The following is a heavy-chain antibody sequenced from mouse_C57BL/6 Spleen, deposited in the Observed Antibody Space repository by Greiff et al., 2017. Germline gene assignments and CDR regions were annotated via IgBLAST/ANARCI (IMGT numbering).Heavy chain of an antibody. V-gene: IGHV5-17*01. Sequence: EVQLVESGGGLVKPGGSLKLSCAASGFTFSDYGMHWVRQAPEKGLEWVAYISSGSSTIYYADTVKGRFTISSDNAKNTMFLQMTSLRSEDTAMYYCARGSIYYGNYHYAMDYWGQGTSVTVSS. D-gene: IGHD2-1*01. CDR1: GFTFSDYG. J-gene: IGHJ4*01. CDR3: ARGSIYYGNYHYAMDY. CDR2: ISSGSSTI.